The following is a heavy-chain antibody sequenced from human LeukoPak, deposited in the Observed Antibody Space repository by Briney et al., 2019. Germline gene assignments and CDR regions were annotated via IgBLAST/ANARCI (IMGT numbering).Heavy chain of an antibody. D-gene: IGHD3-10*01. Sequence: PGGSLRLSCAASGFTFSSYGMSWVRQAPGKGLEWVSAISGSGGSTYYADSVKGRFTISRDNSKNTLYLQMNSLRAEDTAVYCCARQPTSMVRGIIITDYYFDYWGQGTLVTVSS. CDR1: GFTFSSYG. V-gene: IGHV3-23*01. CDR2: ISGSGGST. CDR3: ARQPTSMVRGIIITDYYFDY. J-gene: IGHJ4*02.